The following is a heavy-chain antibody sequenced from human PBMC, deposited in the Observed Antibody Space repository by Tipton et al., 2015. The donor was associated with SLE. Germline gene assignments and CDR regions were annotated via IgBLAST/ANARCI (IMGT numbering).Heavy chain of an antibody. Sequence: TLSLTCTVSGGSISSSSYYWGWIRQPPGKGLEWIGSIYYSGSTYYNTSLKSRVTISVDTSKNQFSLKLSSVTAADTAVYYCARVGEPNHYDFWSGYHYWYFYLWGSGTLVTVSS. V-gene: IGHV4-39*07. CDR1: GGSISSSSYY. CDR2: IYYSGST. CDR3: ARVGEPNHYDFWSGYHYWYFYL. J-gene: IGHJ2*01. D-gene: IGHD3-3*01.